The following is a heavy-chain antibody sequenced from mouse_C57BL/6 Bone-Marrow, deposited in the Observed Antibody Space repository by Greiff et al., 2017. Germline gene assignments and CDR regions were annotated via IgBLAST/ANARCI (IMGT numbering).Heavy chain of an antibody. CDR3: ARYDGYYWYFDV. CDR2: INPNNGGT. Sequence: VQLQQSGPELVKPGASVKISCKASGYTFTDYYMNWVKQSHGKSLEWIGDINPNNGGTSYNQKFKGKATLTVDKSSSTAYMELRILTSEDSAVYYCARYDGYYWYFDVWGTGTTVTVSS. D-gene: IGHD2-3*01. V-gene: IGHV1-26*01. CDR1: GYTFTDYY. J-gene: IGHJ1*03.